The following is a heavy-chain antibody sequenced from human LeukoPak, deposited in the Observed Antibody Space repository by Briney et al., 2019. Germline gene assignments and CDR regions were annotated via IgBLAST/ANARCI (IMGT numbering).Heavy chain of an antibody. CDR3: AKDQRSIAVAGYFDS. CDR2: VSGSGAIA. Sequence: GGSLRLSCTTSGFTFGDYGMSWVRQAPGKGLEWVSAVSGSGAIAYYADSVKGQFTISRDNSKNTLYLQMNSLRAEDTAVYYCAKDQRSIAVAGYFDSWGQGTLVTVSS. D-gene: IGHD6-19*01. V-gene: IGHV3-23*01. J-gene: IGHJ4*02. CDR1: GFTFGDYG.